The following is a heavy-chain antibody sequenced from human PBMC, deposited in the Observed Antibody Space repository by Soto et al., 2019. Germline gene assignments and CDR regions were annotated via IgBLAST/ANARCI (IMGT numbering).Heavy chain of an antibody. D-gene: IGHD1-20*01. CDR1: GFTFSSYA. CDR2: ISYDGSNK. J-gene: IGHJ4*02. V-gene: IGHV3-30-3*01. CDR3: AREASGIDY. Sequence: LRLSCAASGFTFSSYAMHWVRQAPGKGLEWVAVISYDGSNKYYADSVKGRFTISRDNSKNTLYLQMNSLRAEDTAVYYCAREASGIDYWGQGTLVTVSS.